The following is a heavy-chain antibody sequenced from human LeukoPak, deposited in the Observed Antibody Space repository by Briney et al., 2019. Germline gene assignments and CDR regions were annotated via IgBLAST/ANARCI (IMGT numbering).Heavy chain of an antibody. CDR1: GFTVSSNY. CDR3: ARDYRYCSSTSCSNPFDY. J-gene: IGHJ4*02. Sequence: GGSLRLSCAASGFTVSSNYMSWVRQAPGKGLEWVSVIYSGGSTYYADSVKGRFTISRDNAKNSLYLQMNSLRAEDTAVYYCARDYRYCSSTSCSNPFDYWGQGTLVTVSS. CDR2: IYSGGST. V-gene: IGHV3-66*01. D-gene: IGHD2-2*01.